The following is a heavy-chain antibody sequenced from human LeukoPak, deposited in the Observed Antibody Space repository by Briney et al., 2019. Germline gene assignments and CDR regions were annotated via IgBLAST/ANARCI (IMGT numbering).Heavy chain of an antibody. V-gene: IGHV3-7*01. CDR2: IKQDGSEK. CDR1: GFTFSSYW. J-gene: IGHJ4*02. D-gene: IGHD3-22*01. Sequence: GGSLRLSCAASGFTFSSYWMSWVRQAPGKGLEWVANIKQDGSEKYYVDSVKGRFTISRDNAKNSLYLQMNSLRAEDTAVYCCARLSDDSSGYYASDFDYWGQGTLVTVSS. CDR3: ARLSDDSSGYYASDFDY.